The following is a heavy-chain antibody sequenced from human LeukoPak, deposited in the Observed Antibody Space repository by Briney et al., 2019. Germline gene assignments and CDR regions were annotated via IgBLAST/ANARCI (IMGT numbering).Heavy chain of an antibody. CDR3: ARDGDYGTGSYYRGCIDS. J-gene: IGHJ4*02. D-gene: IGHD3-10*01. CDR2: IHPRRGDT. Sequence: ASVKVSCKASGYTFTSYYIHWVRQAPGQGLEWMGWIHPRRGDTNYAQKFQGRVTMTRDTSISTAYLDLSSLRSDDTAVYYCARDGDYGTGSYYRGCIDSWGQGTPVTVSP. V-gene: IGHV1-2*02. CDR1: GYTFTSYY.